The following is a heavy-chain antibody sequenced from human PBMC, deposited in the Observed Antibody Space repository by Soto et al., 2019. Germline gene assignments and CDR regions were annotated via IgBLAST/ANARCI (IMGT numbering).Heavy chain of an antibody. CDR3: GKVCSTTNSELDY. J-gene: IGHJ4*02. V-gene: IGHV3-9*01. CDR2: FRWNSGSM. D-gene: IGHD2-2*01. Sequence: EVQLVESGGGLVHPGRSLRLSCAAYGFIFDDYDIHWVRQAPGKGLEWVSGFRWNSGSMGYADSVKGRFSISRDNATYSLYLQMNSLRAGDTALYSFGKVCSTTNSELDYWGLGTLVTVSS. CDR1: GFIFDDYD.